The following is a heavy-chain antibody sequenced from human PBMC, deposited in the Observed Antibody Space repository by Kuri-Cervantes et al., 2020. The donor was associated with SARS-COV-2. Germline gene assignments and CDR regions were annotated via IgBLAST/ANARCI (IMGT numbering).Heavy chain of an antibody. Sequence: GESLKIPCAASGFTFSSYSMNWVRQAPGKGLEWVSSISSSSSYIYYADSVKGRFTISRDNAKNSLYLQMNGLRAEDTAVYYCARGSRGYYYNSSGTFDYWGQGTLVTVSS. D-gene: IGHD3-22*01. CDR2: ISSSSSYI. J-gene: IGHJ4*02. CDR1: GFTFSSYS. V-gene: IGHV3-21*01. CDR3: ARGSRGYYYNSSGTFDY.